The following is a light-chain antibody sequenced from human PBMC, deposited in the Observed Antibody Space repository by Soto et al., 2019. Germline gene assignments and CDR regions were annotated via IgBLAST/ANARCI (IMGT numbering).Light chain of an antibody. J-gene: IGKJ4*01. CDR3: MQSIPVPLT. Sequence: DIVMTQTPPSLSVTPGQPASISCKSSQSLLHTDGKTYMYWYLQKPGQPPQLMIYEAYNRFSGVSDRVSGSGAGTDFRLKISRVEAEDFGVYYCMQSIPVPLTFGGGTKVEI. V-gene: IGKV2D-29*01. CDR1: QSLLHTDGKTY. CDR2: EAY.